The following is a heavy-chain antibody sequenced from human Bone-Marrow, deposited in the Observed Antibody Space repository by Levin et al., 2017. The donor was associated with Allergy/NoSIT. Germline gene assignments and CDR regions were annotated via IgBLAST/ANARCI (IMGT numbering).Heavy chain of an antibody. D-gene: IGHD3-22*01. CDR2: ISYDGSNK. J-gene: IGHJ3*02. V-gene: IGHV3-30-3*01. CDR3: AREHYYDLDEGAFDI. CDR1: GFTFSSYA. Sequence: PGGSLRLSCAASGFTFSSYAMHWVRQAPGKGLEWVAVISYDGSNKYYADSVKGRFTISRDNSKNTLYLQMNSLRAEDTAVYYCAREHYYDLDEGAFDIWGQGTMVTVSS.